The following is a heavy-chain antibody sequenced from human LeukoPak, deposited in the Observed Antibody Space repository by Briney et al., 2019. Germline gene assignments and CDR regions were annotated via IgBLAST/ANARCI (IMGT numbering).Heavy chain of an antibody. CDR2: ISYDGSNK. CDR3: ARDRTPAFRYSSSWYSPYYYGTDV. V-gene: IGHV3-30-3*01. Sequence: GGSLRLSCAASGFTFSSYAMHWVRQAPGKGLEWVAVISYDGSNKYYADSVKGRFTISRDNSKNTLYLQMNSLRAEDTAVYYCARDRTPAFRYSSSWYSPYYYGTDVWGQGTTVTVSS. J-gene: IGHJ6*02. CDR1: GFTFSSYA. D-gene: IGHD6-13*01.